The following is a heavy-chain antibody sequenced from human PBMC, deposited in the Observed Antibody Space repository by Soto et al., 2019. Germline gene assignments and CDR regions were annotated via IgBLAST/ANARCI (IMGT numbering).Heavy chain of an antibody. CDR2: ISPISRT. Sequence: QVELVQSGAEVKKPGASVKVSCKASGYSFTSSSMHWVRQAPGQGLEWVGIISPISRTTPAQKFQGSVTMTRDTSTSTVYMELTSLKSDDTAIYYCARDRRPAIVGAAHAEYWGQGTLVTVSS. V-gene: IGHV1-46*01. CDR1: GYSFTSSS. D-gene: IGHD1-26*01. CDR3: ARDRRPAIVGAAHAEY. J-gene: IGHJ4*02.